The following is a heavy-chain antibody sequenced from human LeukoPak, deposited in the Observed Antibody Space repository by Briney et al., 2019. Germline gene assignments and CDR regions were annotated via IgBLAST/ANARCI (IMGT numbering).Heavy chain of an antibody. CDR3: ARNWGAGHPINFDY. CDR2: ISGYNGDT. V-gene: IGHV1-18*01. Sequence: ASVKVSCKTFGYPFSSRGINWVRQAPGQGLEWMGWISGYNGDTNYAQKFQGRVTMTTDTSTNTAYMDLRRLRSDDTAVYYCARNWGAGHPINFDYWGQGTLVTVSS. CDR1: GYPFSSRG. D-gene: IGHD3-16*01. J-gene: IGHJ4*02.